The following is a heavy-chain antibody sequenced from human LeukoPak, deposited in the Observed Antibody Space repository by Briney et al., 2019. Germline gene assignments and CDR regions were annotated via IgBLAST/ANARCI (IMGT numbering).Heavy chain of an antibody. J-gene: IGHJ4*02. CDR1: GGSISSYY. CDR3: ARAYYYNSSGYYFDY. V-gene: IGHV4-59*01. D-gene: IGHD3-22*01. Sequence: PSETLSLTCTVSGGSISSYYLSWIRQPPGKGLEWIGYIYYSGSTNYNPSLKSRVTISVATSTTQFSLKLSHVTAADTAVYYCARAYYYNSSGYYFDYWGQGTLVTVSS. CDR2: IYYSGST.